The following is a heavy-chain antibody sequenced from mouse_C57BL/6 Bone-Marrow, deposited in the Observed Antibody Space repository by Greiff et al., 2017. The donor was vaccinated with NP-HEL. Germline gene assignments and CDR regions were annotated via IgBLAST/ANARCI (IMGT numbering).Heavy chain of an antibody. D-gene: IGHD2-2*01. CDR2: INPSNGGT. V-gene: IGHV1-53*01. J-gene: IGHJ2*01. CDR3: AKQSSYYGYALDY. Sequence: QVQLQQSGTELVKPGASVKLSCKASGYTFTSYWMHWVKQRPGQGLEWIGNINPSNGGTNYNEKFKSKATLTVDKSSSTSYMQLSSLTSEDSAVYYGAKQSSYYGYALDYWGQGTTLTVSS. CDR1: GYTFTSYW.